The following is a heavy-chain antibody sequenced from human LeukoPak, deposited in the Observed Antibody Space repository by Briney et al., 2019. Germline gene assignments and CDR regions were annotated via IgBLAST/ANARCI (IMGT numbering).Heavy chain of an antibody. V-gene: IGHV1-69*01. CDR2: IIPIFGTA. CDR3: ARASRDGYNPGGNFDY. CDR1: GGTFSSYA. Sequence: GSSVKVSCKASGGTFSSYAISWVRQAPGQGLEWMGGIIPIFGTANYAQKFQGRVTITPDESTSTAYMELSSLRSEDTAVYYCARASRDGYNPGGNFDYWGQGTLVTVSS. D-gene: IGHD5-24*01. J-gene: IGHJ4*02.